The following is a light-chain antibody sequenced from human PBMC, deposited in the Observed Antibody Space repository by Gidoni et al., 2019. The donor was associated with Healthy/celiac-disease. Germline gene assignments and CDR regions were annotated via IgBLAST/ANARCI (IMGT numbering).Light chain of an antibody. Sequence: EIVLTQSPGTLPLSPGERSTLSCRAGQSVSSGYLAWYPQKPGQAPSLLIYGASSRATGIPDRFSGSGSGTDFTLTISRLEPEDFAVYYCHQYGSSPYTFGQGTKLEIK. CDR2: GAS. V-gene: IGKV3-20*01. J-gene: IGKJ2*01. CDR3: HQYGSSPYT. CDR1: QSVSSGY.